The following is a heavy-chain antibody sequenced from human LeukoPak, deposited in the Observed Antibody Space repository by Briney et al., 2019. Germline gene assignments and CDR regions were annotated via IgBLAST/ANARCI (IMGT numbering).Heavy chain of an antibody. CDR1: GGYISTYY. V-gene: IGHV4-59*13. J-gene: IGHJ3*01. CDR3: ARAFSAWPHAFDV. Sequence: PSETLSLTCTVSGGYISTYYWGWVRQTPGQGLAWVGYISYSGTTTYSPSLQSRVTISLDTSENQFSLRLNSLTAADTGVYYCARAFSAWPHAFDVWGQGTMVTVSS. D-gene: IGHD6-19*01. CDR2: ISYSGTT.